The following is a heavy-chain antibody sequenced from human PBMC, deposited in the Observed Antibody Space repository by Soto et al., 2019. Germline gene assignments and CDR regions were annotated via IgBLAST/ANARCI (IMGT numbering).Heavy chain of an antibody. D-gene: IGHD1-1*01. Sequence: GSLRLSCAASGFTFSTYAMTWVRQAPGKGLEWVSTLSGRGDDTYYADSVKGRFTISRDNSKNTLYLQKNSLRVEDTAVDYCAKSNPYGTSGHFDYWGQGTLVTVSS. CDR2: LSGRGDDT. J-gene: IGHJ4*02. CDR1: GFTFSTYA. CDR3: AKSNPYGTSGHFDY. V-gene: IGHV3-23*01.